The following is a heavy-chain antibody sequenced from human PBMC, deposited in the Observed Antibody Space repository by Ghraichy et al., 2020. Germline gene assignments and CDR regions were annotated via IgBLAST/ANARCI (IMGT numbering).Heavy chain of an antibody. D-gene: IGHD5-18*01. CDR1: GGSISNYY. CDR2: IKISGNT. CDR3: ARFNGYSSTLDY. Sequence: SETLSLTCTVSGGSISNYYWSWIRQPAGKGLEWIGRIKISGNTNYNPSLNSRVTISLETSKNHFSLKLSSLTAADTAVYYCARFNGYSSTLDYWGQGTLVTVSS. J-gene: IGHJ4*02. V-gene: IGHV4-4*07.